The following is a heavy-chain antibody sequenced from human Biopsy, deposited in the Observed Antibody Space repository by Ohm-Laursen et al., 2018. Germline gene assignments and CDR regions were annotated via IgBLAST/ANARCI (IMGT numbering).Heavy chain of an antibody. D-gene: IGHD3-22*01. J-gene: IGHJ6*02. V-gene: IGHV4-34*01. CDR3: VRGVDYYDPYHYYALDV. CDR1: GEPFNGYY. Sequence: TLSLTCAVYGEPFNGYYWSWIRQTPGKGLEWIGEINHSGRTNYNPSLKSRVTTSVDTSKNQFSLKVRSVTAADTAVYYCVRGVDYYDPYHYYALDVWGQGTTVTVSS. CDR2: INHSGRT.